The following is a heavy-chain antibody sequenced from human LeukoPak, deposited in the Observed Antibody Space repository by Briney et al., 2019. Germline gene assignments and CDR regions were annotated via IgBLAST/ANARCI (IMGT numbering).Heavy chain of an antibody. J-gene: IGHJ4*02. CDR3: ARARVYGGIPRNPKTLHPDY. V-gene: IGHV1-24*01. D-gene: IGHD4-23*01. Sequence: GASVKVSCKVSGYTLTELSMHWVRQAPGKGLEWMGGFDPEDGETIYAQKFQGRVTMTEDTSTDTAYMELSSLRSEDTAVYYCARARVYGGIPRNPKTLHPDYWGQGTLVTVSS. CDR1: GYTLTELS. CDR2: FDPEDGET.